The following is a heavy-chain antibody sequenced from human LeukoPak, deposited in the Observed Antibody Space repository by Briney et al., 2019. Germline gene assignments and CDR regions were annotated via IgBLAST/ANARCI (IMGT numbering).Heavy chain of an antibody. CDR3: ARDGSGSWYVHLEYFQH. J-gene: IGHJ1*01. V-gene: IGHV3-7*01. D-gene: IGHD6-13*01. CDR2: IKQDGSEK. CDR1: GFTFSSYW. Sequence: GGSLRLSCAASGFTFSSYWMSWVRQAPGKGLEWVANIKQDGSEKYYVDSVKGRFTISRDNAKNSLYLQMNSLRAEDTAVYYCARDGSGSWYVHLEYFQHWGQGTLVTVSS.